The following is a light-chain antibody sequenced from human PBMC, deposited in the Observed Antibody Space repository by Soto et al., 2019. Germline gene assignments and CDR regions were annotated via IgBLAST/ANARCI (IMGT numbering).Light chain of an antibody. CDR3: GSYTSATTWV. V-gene: IGLV2-14*03. CDR1: SSDIGRYNY. CDR2: EVS. Sequence: QSALTQPASVSGSPGQSITISCTGSSSDIGRYNYVSWYQQLPCKAPKLIIYEVSNRPSGVSDRFSGSKSGNTASLSISGLQTEDEADYYCGSYTSATTWVFGGGTKLTVL. J-gene: IGLJ3*02.